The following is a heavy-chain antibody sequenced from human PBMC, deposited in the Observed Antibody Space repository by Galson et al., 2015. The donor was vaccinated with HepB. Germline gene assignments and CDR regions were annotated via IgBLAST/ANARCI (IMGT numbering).Heavy chain of an antibody. CDR1: GFTFSSYW. D-gene: IGHD3-16*01. J-gene: IGHJ1*01. CDR2: IKEDGSEK. CDR3: ARDGGDFQH. V-gene: IGHV3-7*01. Sequence: SLRLSCAASGFTFSSYWMSWVRQAPGKGLEWVANIKEDGSEKYYVDSVKGRFTISRDNAKKSLYLQMNSLRVEDTALYYCARDGGDFQHWGQGTLVTVSS.